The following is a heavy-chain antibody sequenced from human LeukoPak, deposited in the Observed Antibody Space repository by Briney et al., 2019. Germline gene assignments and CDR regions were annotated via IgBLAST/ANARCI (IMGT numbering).Heavy chain of an antibody. V-gene: IGHV3-23*01. CDR1: GLTVSSYA. CDR2: IIGSAVNT. CDR3: AKYTSGTSYSGLDQ. D-gene: IGHD3-10*01. J-gene: IGHJ4*02. Sequence: GESLRLSCGASGLTVSSYAMSWVRQAPGKGLEWVSTIIGSAVNTYYADSVKGRFTISRDDSKNTVYLQMNSLSAEDTAVYSCAKYTSGTSYSGLDQWGQGTLVTVSS.